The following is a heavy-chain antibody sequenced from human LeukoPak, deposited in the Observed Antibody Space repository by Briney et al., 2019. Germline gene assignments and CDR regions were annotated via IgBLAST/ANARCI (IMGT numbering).Heavy chain of an antibody. V-gene: IGHV1-46*01. D-gene: IGHD4-23*01. CDR2: INPRDKTT. J-gene: IGHJ4*02. CDR3: ARVDDYGGNSVGY. CDR1: GYSFTTYY. Sequence: ASVKVSCKASGYSFTTYYMHWVRQAPGQGLEWMGTINPRDKTTSYAQKFQGTVTMTRDTSTSTVYMELSSLRSEDTAVYYCARVDDYGGNSVGYWGQGTLVTASS.